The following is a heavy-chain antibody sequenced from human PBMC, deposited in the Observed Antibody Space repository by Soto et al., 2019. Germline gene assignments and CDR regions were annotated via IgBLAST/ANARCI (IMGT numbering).Heavy chain of an antibody. CDR1: GFSLSTSGVG. J-gene: IGHJ3*02. Sequence: QITLKESGPTLVKPTQTLTLTCTFSGFSLSTSGVGVGWIRQPPGKALEWLALIYWDDDKRYSPSLKSRLTITKHTSKNQVVLTMTNMDPVDTATYYCAHRPPYYYGSGTGEDDAFDIWGQGTMVTVSS. V-gene: IGHV2-5*02. CDR2: IYWDDDK. D-gene: IGHD3-10*01. CDR3: AHRPPYYYGSGTGEDDAFDI.